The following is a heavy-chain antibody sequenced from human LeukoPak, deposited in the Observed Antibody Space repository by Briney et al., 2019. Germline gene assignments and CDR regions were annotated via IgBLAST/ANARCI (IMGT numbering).Heavy chain of an antibody. D-gene: IGHD1-26*01. Sequence: HPGGSLRLSCAASGFTVSSNYMSWVRQPPGKGLEWVPVIYSGGSTYYADSVKGRFTISRDNSKNTLYLQMNSLRAEDTAVYYCARDGSGSLKYYFDYWGQGTLVTVSS. CDR2: IYSGGST. CDR3: ARDGSGSLKYYFDY. J-gene: IGHJ4*02. V-gene: IGHV3-66*01. CDR1: GFTVSSNY.